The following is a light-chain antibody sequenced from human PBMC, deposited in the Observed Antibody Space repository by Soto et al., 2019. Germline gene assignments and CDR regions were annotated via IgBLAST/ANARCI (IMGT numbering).Light chain of an antibody. CDR1: QTVSSAY. CDR3: QQYNTSPWT. CDR2: GAS. J-gene: IGKJ1*01. Sequence: VFTQAPGTLALSPGERATLSCRSSQTVSSAYLAWFQQKPGQAPRLLIYGASSRATGTPDRFSGAGSGTEFTLTISRVAPEDYAAYYCQQYNTSPWTFGQGTKVDIK. V-gene: IGKV3-20*01.